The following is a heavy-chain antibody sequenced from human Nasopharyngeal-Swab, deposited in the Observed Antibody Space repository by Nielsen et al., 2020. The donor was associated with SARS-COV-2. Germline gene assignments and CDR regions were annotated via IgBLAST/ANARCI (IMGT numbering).Heavy chain of an antibody. D-gene: IGHD3-9*01. Sequence: WIRQPPGKGLEWVAVISYDGCNKYYADSVKGRFTISRDNSKNTLYLQMNSLRAEDTAVYYCAKATLYDILTGAFDYWGQGTLVTVSS. J-gene: IGHJ4*02. V-gene: IGHV3-30*18. CDR2: ISYDGCNK. CDR3: AKATLYDILTGAFDY.